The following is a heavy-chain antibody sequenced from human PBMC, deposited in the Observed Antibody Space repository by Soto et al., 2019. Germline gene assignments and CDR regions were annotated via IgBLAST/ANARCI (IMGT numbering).Heavy chain of an antibody. CDR3: AGEHHNSYLPTEV. CDR1: GFTFSDYY. CDR2: ISSSSSYT. D-gene: IGHD1-26*01. V-gene: IGHV3-11*06. Sequence: GALRLSCAASGFTFSDYYMSWIRQAPGKGLEWVSYISSSSSYTNYADSVTGRFTISRDNAKNSLYLQMNSLRGEDTAVYYCAGEHHNSYLPTEVWCQGTTVTVFS. J-gene: IGHJ6*02.